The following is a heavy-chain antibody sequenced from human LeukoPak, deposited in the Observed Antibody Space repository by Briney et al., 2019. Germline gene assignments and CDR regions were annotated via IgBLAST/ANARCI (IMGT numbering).Heavy chain of an antibody. CDR2: INPKSGKP. D-gene: IGHD4-17*01. Sequence: ASVKVSCKASGYTFTGYYVHWVRQAPGQGLEWMGWINPKSGKPNYAQMFQGRVTLTRETAHKPAFTELGGLNSDDTAVYYCARDRPVTMGTTVWDYWGQGSLVSVFS. V-gene: IGHV1-2*02. J-gene: IGHJ4*02. CDR3: ARDRPVTMGTTVWDY. CDR1: GYTFTGYY.